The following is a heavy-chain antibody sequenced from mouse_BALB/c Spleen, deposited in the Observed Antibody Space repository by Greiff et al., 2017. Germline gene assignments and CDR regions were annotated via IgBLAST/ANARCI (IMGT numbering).Heavy chain of an antibody. CDR3: ANYGSYFDY. CDR2: IDPENGNT. D-gene: IGHD1-2*01. Sequence: VQLQQSGAELVRPGALVKLSCKASGFNIKDYYMHWVKQRPEQGLEWIGWIDPENGNTIYDPKFQGKASITADTSSNTAYLQLSSLTSEDTAVYYCANYGSYFDYWGQGTTRTVSS. V-gene: IGHV14-1*02. J-gene: IGHJ2*01. CDR1: GFNIKDYY.